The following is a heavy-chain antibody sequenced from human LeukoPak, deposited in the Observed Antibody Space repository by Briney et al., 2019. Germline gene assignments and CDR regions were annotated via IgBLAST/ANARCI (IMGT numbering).Heavy chain of an antibody. CDR3: ARPRYCSSISCYFHAFDV. D-gene: IGHD2-2*01. J-gene: IGHJ3*01. CDR1: GFNFNTFW. Sequence: GGSLRLSCAASGFNFNTFWMTWVRQAPGKGLEWVANIKEDGSEEYYVDSVKGRFTISRDNAENSLYLQMNSLRAEDTAVYYCARPRYCSSISCYFHAFDVWGQGTMVTVSS. V-gene: IGHV3-7*01. CDR2: IKEDGSEE.